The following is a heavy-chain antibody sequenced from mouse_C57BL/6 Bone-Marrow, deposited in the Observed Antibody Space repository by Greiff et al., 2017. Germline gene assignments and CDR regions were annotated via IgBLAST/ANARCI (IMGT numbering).Heavy chain of an antibody. D-gene: IGHD2-12*01. J-gene: IGHJ2*01. CDR2: ISDGGSYT. Sequence: DVKLVESGGGLVKPGGSLKLSCAASGFTFSSYAMSWVRQTPEKRLEWVATISDGGSYTYYPDNVKGRFTISRDNAKNNLYLQMSHLKSEDTAMYYCARLRRPRSYFDYWGQGTTLTVSS. V-gene: IGHV5-4*03. CDR3: ARLRRPRSYFDY. CDR1: GFTFSSYA.